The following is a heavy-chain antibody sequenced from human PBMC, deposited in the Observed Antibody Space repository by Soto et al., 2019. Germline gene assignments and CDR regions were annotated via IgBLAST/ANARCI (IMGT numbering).Heavy chain of an antibody. D-gene: IGHD1-7*01. CDR1: GGTFSSYA. CDR2: IIPIFGTA. CDR3: ARELTGTPYYYYYGMDV. J-gene: IGHJ6*02. V-gene: IGHV1-69*06. Sequence: ASVKVSCKASGGTFSSYAISWVRQAPGQGLEWMGGIIPIFGTANYAQKFQGRVTITADKSTSTAYMELSSLRSEDTAVYYCARELTGTPYYYYYGMDVWGQGTTVTVSS.